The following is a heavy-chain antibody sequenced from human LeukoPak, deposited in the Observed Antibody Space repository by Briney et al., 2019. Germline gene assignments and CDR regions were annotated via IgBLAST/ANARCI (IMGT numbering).Heavy chain of an antibody. CDR1: GFTFSSYG. D-gene: IGHD3-22*01. CDR2: IWYDGSNK. CDR3: ARRFGPMIVASFDY. V-gene: IGHV3-33*01. J-gene: IGHJ4*02. Sequence: GRSLRLSCAASGFTFSSYGMHWVRQAPGKGLEWVAVIWYDGSNKYYADSVKGRFTISRDNAKNSLYQQMNSLRAEDTAVYYCARRFGPMIVASFDYWGQGTLVTVSS.